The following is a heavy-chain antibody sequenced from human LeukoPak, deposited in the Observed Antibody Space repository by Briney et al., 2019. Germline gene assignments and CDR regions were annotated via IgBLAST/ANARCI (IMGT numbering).Heavy chain of an antibody. CDR2: INHSGST. D-gene: IGHD1-26*01. V-gene: IGHV4-34*01. J-gene: IGHJ5*02. Sequence: SETLSLTCAVYGGSFSGYYWSWIRQPPGKGLEWIGEINHSGSTNYSPSLKSRVTISVDTSKNQFSLKLSSVTAADTAVYYCARNKVAYYSKTCWFDPWGQGTLVTVSS. CDR1: GGSFSGYY. CDR3: ARNKVAYYSKTCWFDP.